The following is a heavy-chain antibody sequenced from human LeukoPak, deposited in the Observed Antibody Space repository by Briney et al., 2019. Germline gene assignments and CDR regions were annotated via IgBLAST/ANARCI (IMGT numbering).Heavy chain of an antibody. V-gene: IGHV4-59*08. CDR3: ARLRGYYDSSGHLDY. CDR2: IYYSGST. Sequence: SETLSLTCTVSGGSISSYYWSWIRQLPGKGLEWIGYIYYSGSTNYNPSLKSRVTISVDTSKNQFSLKLSSVTAADTAVYYCARLRGYYDSSGHLDYWGQGTLVTVSS. D-gene: IGHD3-22*01. J-gene: IGHJ4*02. CDR1: GGSISSYY.